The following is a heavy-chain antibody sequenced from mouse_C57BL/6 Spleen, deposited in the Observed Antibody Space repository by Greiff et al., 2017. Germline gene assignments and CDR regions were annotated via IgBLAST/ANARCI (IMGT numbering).Heavy chain of an antibody. Sequence: QVQLKQPGAELVKPGASVKLSCKASGSTFTSYWMHWVKQRPGQGLEWIGMIHPNSGSTNYNEKFKSKATLTVDKSSSTAYMQLSSLTSEDSAVYYCAREGDYYGSRGYYFDYWGQGTTLTVSS. J-gene: IGHJ2*01. V-gene: IGHV1-64*01. CDR3: AREGDYYGSRGYYFDY. D-gene: IGHD1-1*01. CDR2: IHPNSGST. CDR1: GSTFTSYW.